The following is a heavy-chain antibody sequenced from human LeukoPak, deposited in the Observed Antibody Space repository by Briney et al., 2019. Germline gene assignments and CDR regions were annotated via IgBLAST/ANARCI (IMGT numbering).Heavy chain of an antibody. D-gene: IGHD6-19*01. Sequence: ASVKVSCKASGYTFTSYGISWVRQAPGQGLEWMGWISAYNGNTNYAQKLQGRVTMTTDTSTSTAYMELRSLRSDDTAVYYCARDKDSSGWSYYYYYGMTSGAKGPRSPSP. CDR1: GYTFTSYG. CDR2: ISAYNGNT. CDR3: ARDKDSSGWSYYYYYGMTS. J-gene: IGHJ6*02. V-gene: IGHV1-18*01.